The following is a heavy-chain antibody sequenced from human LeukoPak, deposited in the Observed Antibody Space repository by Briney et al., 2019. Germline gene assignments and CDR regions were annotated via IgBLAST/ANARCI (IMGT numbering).Heavy chain of an antibody. Sequence: AGGSLRLSCAASGFTFSSYAMSWVRQAPGKGLEWVSAISGSGGSTYYADSVKGRFTISRDNSKNTLYLQMNSLRDEDTAVYYCAKEYYYGSGSYFDYWGQGTLVTVSS. D-gene: IGHD3-10*01. V-gene: IGHV3-23*01. CDR3: AKEYYYGSGSYFDY. J-gene: IGHJ4*02. CDR1: GFTFSSYA. CDR2: ISGSGGST.